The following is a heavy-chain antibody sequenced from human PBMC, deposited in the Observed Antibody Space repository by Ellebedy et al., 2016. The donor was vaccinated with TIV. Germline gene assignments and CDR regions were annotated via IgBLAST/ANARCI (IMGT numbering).Heavy chain of an antibody. CDR1: GYTFTSYD. CDR3: ARYISGSGFHH. Sequence: ASVKVSXXASGYTFTSYDINWVRQATGQGLEWMGWMTPNSGSTGYAQKFLGRVTLSRDTSISTAYMELSSLRSEDTAVYYCARYISGSGFHHWGQGTLVTVSS. D-gene: IGHD5-18*01. V-gene: IGHV1-8*01. CDR2: MTPNSGST. J-gene: IGHJ4*02.